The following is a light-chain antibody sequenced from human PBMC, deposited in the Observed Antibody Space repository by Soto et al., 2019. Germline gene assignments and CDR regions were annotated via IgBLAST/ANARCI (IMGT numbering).Light chain of an antibody. J-gene: IGLJ2*01. CDR2: EGS. Sequence: QAVVTQPASVSGSPGQSITISCTGSSSDVGSYNLVSWYQQHPGKAPKLMLYEGSKRPSGVSNRFSGSKSGNTASLTISGLQAEDEAVYYCSSYSDSSSVVIGGGTQLTVL. CDR1: SSDVGSYNL. CDR3: SSYSDSSSVV. V-gene: IGLV2-23*01.